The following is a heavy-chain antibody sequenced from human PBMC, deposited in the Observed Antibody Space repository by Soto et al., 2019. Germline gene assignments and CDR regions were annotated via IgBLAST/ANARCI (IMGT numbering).Heavy chain of an antibody. CDR2: IIPIFGTA. V-gene: IGHV1-69*13. CDR3: ARGDAESGYSSSWYSSPFDY. Sequence: SVKVSCNASGGTFSSYSISWVRQAPGQGLEWMGGIIPIFGTANYAQKFQGRVTITADESTSTAYMELSSLRSEDTAVYYCARGDAESGYSSSWYSSPFDYWGQGTLVTVSS. CDR1: GGTFSSYS. D-gene: IGHD6-13*01. J-gene: IGHJ4*02.